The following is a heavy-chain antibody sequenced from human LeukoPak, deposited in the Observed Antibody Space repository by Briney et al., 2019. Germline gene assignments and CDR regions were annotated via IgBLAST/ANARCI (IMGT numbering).Heavy chain of an antibody. V-gene: IGHV4-30-2*01. J-gene: IGHJ4*02. CDR3: AREKWIYYDSRALFDY. D-gene: IGHD3-22*01. CDR1: GDSINSGGYY. CDR2: INHSGST. Sequence: SQTLSLTCTVSGDSINSGGYYWTWIRQPPGKGLEWIGEINHSGSTYYNPSLKSRVTISVDTSKNQFSLKLSSVTAADTAVYYCAREKWIYYDSRALFDYWGQGTLVTVSS.